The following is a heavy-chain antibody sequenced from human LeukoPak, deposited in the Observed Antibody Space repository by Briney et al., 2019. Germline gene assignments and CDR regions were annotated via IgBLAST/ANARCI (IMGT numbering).Heavy chain of an antibody. CDR3: ARVGPPAYYDILTGYATTSNFDY. Sequence: ASVKVSCKASGYTFTSYDINWVRQATGQGLEWMGWMNPNSGNTGYAQKFQGRVTMTRNTSISTAYMELSSLRSEDTAVYYCARVGPPAYYDILTGYATTSNFDYWGQGTLVTVSS. D-gene: IGHD3-9*01. CDR2: MNPNSGNT. J-gene: IGHJ4*02. V-gene: IGHV1-8*01. CDR1: GYTFTSYD.